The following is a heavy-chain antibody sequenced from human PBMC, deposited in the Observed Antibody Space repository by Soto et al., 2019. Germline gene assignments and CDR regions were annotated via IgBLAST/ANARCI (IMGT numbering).Heavy chain of an antibody. J-gene: IGHJ4*02. CDR3: ARTKCSSTGCYALSGPTFDY. CDR1: GYTFTSYA. V-gene: IGHV1-3*01. CDR2: INAGNGNT. Sequence: QVQLVQSGAEVKKPGASVKVSCKASGYTFTSYAMHWVRQAPGQRLEWMGWINAGNGNTNYSQKYQGRVTITRDTSASTAYMELRSLRSEDTAVYYCARTKCSSTGCYALSGPTFDYWGQGTLVTVSS. D-gene: IGHD2-2*01.